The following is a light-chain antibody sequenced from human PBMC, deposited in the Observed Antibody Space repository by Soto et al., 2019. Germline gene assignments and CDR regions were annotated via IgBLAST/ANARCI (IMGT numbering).Light chain of an antibody. CDR1: CSDIGGYDY. CDR3: CSYTRTSNHYF. Sequence: QSVLSQPASVSGSPGQSITISCTGTCSDIGGYDYVSWYQQRPGKAPKLMIYEVRYRPSGVSNRFSGSKSGNTASLTISGLQAEDEAVYYCCSYTRTSNHYFFGSGTKVTVL. J-gene: IGLJ1*01. V-gene: IGLV2-14*01. CDR2: EVR.